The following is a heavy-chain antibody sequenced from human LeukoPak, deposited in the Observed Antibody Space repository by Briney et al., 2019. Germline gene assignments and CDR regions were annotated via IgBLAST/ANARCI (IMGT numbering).Heavy chain of an antibody. CDR2: INHSGST. J-gene: IGHJ5*02. V-gene: IGHV4-34*01. Sequence: SETLSLTCAVYGGSFSGYYWSWIRQPPGKGLEWIGEINHSGSTNYNPSLKSRVTISVDTSKNQFSLKLSSVTAADTAVYYCARGGRYYYDSSGYYYAWGQGTLVTVSS. D-gene: IGHD3-22*01. CDR3: ARGGRYYYDSSGYYYA. CDR1: GGSFSGYY.